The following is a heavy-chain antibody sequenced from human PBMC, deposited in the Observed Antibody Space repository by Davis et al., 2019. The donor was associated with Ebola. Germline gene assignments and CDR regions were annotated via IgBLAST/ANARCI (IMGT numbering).Heavy chain of an antibody. CDR2: ISYDGSNT. CDR1: GFTFSSYS. V-gene: IGHV3-30*18. J-gene: IGHJ4*02. CDR3: AKDYYDSSGRYFDY. Sequence: GESLKISCAASGFTFSSYSMHWVRQAPGKGLEWVAVISYDGSNTYYADSVKGRFTISRDNSKNTLYLQMNSLRAEDTAVYYCAKDYYDSSGRYFDYWGQGTLVTVSS. D-gene: IGHD3-22*01.